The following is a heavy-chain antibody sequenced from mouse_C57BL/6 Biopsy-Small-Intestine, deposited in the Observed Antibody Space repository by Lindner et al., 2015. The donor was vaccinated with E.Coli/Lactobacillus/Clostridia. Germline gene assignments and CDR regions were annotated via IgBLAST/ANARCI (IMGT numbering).Heavy chain of an antibody. J-gene: IGHJ4*01. CDR1: GYTFTTYP. CDR3: ARGSNYPYYAMDY. V-gene: IGHV1-47*01. CDR2: FHPYNDDS. D-gene: IGHD2-5*01. Sequence: VQLQESGAELVKPGASVKMSCKTSGYTFTTYPIEWMKQNHGKSLEWIGNFHPYNDDSKYNEKFKGKATLTVGKSSNTVYLELSRLTSDDSAVYYCARGSNYPYYAMDYWGQGTSVTVSS.